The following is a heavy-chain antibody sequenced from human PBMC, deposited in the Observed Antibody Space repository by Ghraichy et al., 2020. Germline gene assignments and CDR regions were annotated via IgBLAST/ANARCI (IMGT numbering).Heavy chain of an antibody. CDR2: IIGVGSTT. D-gene: IGHD4-23*01. CDR3: ARERGGNSLRKRPDAFDI. V-gene: IGHV3-48*02. CDR1: GFTFNNAW. J-gene: IGHJ3*02. Sequence: GESLNISCTASGFTFNNAWVTWVRQAPGKGLEWLSYIIGVGSTTFYADSVKGRFSISRDNAKNSLYLQMNSLGDDDTAVYYCARERGGNSLRKRPDAFDIWGRGTVVTVSS.